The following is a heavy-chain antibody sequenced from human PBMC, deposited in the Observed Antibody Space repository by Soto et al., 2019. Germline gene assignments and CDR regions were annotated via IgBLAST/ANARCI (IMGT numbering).Heavy chain of an antibody. V-gene: IGHV3-49*03. D-gene: IGHD2-21*02. CDR2: IRSKAYGGTT. Sequence: GGSLRLSCTASGFTFGDYAMSWFRQAPGKGLEWVGFIRSKAYGGTTEYAASVKGRFTISRDDSKSIAYLQMNSLKTEDTAVYYCTRSPHIVVVTASPHFDYWGQGTLVTVSS. CDR3: TRSPHIVVVTASPHFDY. J-gene: IGHJ4*02. CDR1: GFTFGDYA.